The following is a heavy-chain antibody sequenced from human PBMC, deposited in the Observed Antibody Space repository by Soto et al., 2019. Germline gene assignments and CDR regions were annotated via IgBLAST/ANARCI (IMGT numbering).Heavy chain of an antibody. CDR3: ARAAQGYFDY. CDR1: GGSISSGDYY. CDR2: IYYSGST. Sequence: SETLSLTCTVSGGSISSGDYYWSWIRQPPGKGLEWVGYIYYSGSTCYNPSLKSRVTMSVDTSKNQFSLKLSSVTAADTAVYYCARAAQGYFDYWGQGTLVTVSS. J-gene: IGHJ4*02. D-gene: IGHD6-25*01. V-gene: IGHV4-30-4*01.